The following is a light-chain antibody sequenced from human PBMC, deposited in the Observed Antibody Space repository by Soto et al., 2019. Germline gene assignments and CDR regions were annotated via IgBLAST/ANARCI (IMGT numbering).Light chain of an antibody. CDR2: EVN. CDR1: SSVY. Sequence: QSALTQPPSASGSPGHSVTISCTGTSSVYVSWYQQHPVKAPKLIIYEVNKRPSGVPDRFSGSKSGNTASLTVSGLQAEHEAAYYCSSHAGNTDFVFRTGTKVPVL. CDR3: SSHAGNTDFV. J-gene: IGLJ1*01. V-gene: IGLV2-8*01.